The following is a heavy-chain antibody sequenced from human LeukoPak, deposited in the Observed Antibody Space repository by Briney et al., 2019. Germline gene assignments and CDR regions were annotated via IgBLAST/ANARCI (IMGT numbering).Heavy chain of an antibody. CDR2: MHDSGST. Sequence: SETLSLTCTVSGGSISSDYWSWIRQPPGKGLEWIGLMHDSGSTSYGPSPKSRVTISVDTSKNQLSLKLTSVTAADTAVYYCARDRGDITPTTVFDYWGQGTLVTVSS. J-gene: IGHJ4*02. D-gene: IGHD2-15*01. CDR1: GGSISSDY. V-gene: IGHV4-59*01. CDR3: ARDRGDITPTTVFDY.